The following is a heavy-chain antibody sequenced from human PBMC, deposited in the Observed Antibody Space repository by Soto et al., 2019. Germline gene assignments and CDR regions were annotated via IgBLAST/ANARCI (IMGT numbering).Heavy chain of an antibody. D-gene: IGHD6-19*01. CDR3: ARDSSGWSDFDY. J-gene: IGHJ4*02. V-gene: IGHV4-59*01. Sequence: SETLSLTCTVSGVSISSYYWSWIRQPPGKGLEWIGYIYYSGSTNYNPSLKSRVTISVDTSKNQFSLKLSSVTAADTAVYYCARDSSGWSDFDYWGQGTLVTVS. CDR2: IYYSGST. CDR1: GVSISSYY.